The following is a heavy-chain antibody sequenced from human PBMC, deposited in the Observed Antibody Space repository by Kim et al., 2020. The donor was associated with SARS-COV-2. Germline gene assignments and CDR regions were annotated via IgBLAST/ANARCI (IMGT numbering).Heavy chain of an antibody. CDR3: ARDHSKISSSWFEYYFDY. Sequence: SVKVSCKASGGTFSSYAISWVRQAPGQGLEWMGGIIPIFGTANYAQKFQGRVTITADESTSTDYMELSSLRSEDTAVYYCARDHSKISSSWFEYYFDYWGQGTLVTVSS. CDR1: GGTFSSYA. D-gene: IGHD6-13*01. V-gene: IGHV1-69*13. J-gene: IGHJ4*02. CDR2: IIPIFGTA.